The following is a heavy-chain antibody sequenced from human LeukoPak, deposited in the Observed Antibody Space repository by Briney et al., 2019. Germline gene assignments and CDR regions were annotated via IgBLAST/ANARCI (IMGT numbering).Heavy chain of an antibody. Sequence: SETLSLTCSVSGGSISNYYWTWIRQPPGKGLEWIGYIYYRGNTQYNPSLKSRVTISVDTSKNQFSLRLTSVTAADTAVYYCARDLDYGGSSIWYFDLWGRGTLVTVSS. J-gene: IGHJ2*01. CDR3: ARDLDYGGSSIWYFDL. D-gene: IGHD4-23*01. CDR1: GGSISNYY. V-gene: IGHV4-59*01. CDR2: IYYRGNT.